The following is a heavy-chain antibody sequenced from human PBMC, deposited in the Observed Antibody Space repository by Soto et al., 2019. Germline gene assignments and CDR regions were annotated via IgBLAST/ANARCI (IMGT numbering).Heavy chain of an antibody. V-gene: IGHV4-61*05. CDR1: GEPINSNSHY. Sequence: SETLSLTCSVSGEPINSNSHYWAWIRQSPGKTLEWIGHISYSGKTDLNPSLRGRVTLSRDTSKNQFSLRLTSVTAADTAVYYXARALGGRTLSWFYFDNWGQGALVTVSS. CDR3: ARALGGRTLSWFYFDN. D-gene: IGHD2-15*01. J-gene: IGHJ4*02. CDR2: ISYSGKT.